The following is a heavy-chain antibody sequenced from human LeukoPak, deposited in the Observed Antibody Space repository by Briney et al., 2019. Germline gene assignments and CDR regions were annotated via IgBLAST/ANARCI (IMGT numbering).Heavy chain of an antibody. CDR1: GDSISSGDSSY. CDR3: ARGHLWGSYVDY. CDR2: SYYTGTT. D-gene: IGHD3-16*01. V-gene: IGHV4-30-4*01. J-gene: IGHJ4*02. Sequence: SQTLSLTCTVSGDSISSGDSSYWNWIRLPPGKGLEWIGYSYYTGTTYYNPSLKSRVIISVDTPKNEFSLKLSSMTAADTAVYYCARGHLWGSYVDYWGQGTLVTVSS.